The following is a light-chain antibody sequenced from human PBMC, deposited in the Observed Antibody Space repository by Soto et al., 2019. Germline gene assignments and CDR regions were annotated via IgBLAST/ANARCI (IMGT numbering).Light chain of an antibody. Sequence: EIVLTQSPGTLSLSPGERATLSCRASQSVSSSFLAWYQQKPGQAPRLLINGASIRATGIPHRFSGSGSGTDFTLTISRVESEDFSVYYCQQYGSSPWSFGQGTKVDIK. J-gene: IGKJ1*01. CDR3: QQYGSSPWS. CDR2: GAS. V-gene: IGKV3-20*01. CDR1: QSVSSSF.